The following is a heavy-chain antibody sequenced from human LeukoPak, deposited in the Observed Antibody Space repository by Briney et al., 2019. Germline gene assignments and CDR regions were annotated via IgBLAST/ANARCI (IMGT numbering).Heavy chain of an antibody. CDR3: ARGIGTIFGVAPSP. V-gene: IGHV4-30-2*01. CDR1: GGSISSGGYY. D-gene: IGHD3-3*01. CDR2: IYHSGST. J-gene: IGHJ5*02. Sequence: PSETLSLTCTVSGGSISSGGYYWSWIRQPPGKGLEWIGYIYHSGSTYYNPSLKSRVTISVDRSKNQFSLKLSSVTAADTAVYYCARGIGTIFGVAPSPWGQGTLVTVSS.